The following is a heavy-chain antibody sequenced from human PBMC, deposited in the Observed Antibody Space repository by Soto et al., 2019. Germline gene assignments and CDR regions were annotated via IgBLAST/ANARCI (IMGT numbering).Heavy chain of an antibody. CDR3: AKDGSIAAAGRRGFDP. J-gene: IGHJ5*02. D-gene: IGHD6-13*01. Sequence: TGGSLRLSCAASGFTFSSYGMHWVRQAPGKGLEWVAVISYDGSNKYYADSVKGRFTISRDNSKNTLYLQMNSLRAEDTAVYYCAKDGSIAAAGRRGFDPWGQGTLVTVSS. CDR1: GFTFSSYG. V-gene: IGHV3-30*18. CDR2: ISYDGSNK.